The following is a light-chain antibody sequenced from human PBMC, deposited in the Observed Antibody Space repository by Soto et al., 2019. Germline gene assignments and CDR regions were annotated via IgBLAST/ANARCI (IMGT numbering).Light chain of an antibody. CDR2: AVS. CDR3: SSYTISSTLVV. CDR1: SSDVGGYNY. Sequence: QSALTQPASVSGSPGQSITISCSGTSSDVGGYNYVSWYQQHPGKAPKLMIYAVSNRPSGVSHRFSGSKSGNTASLTISGLQAEDEADYYCSSYTISSTLVVFGGGTQLTVL. J-gene: IGLJ2*01. V-gene: IGLV2-14*01.